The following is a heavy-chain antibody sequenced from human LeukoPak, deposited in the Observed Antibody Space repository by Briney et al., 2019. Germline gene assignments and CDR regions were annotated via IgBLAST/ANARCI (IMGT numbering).Heavy chain of an antibody. CDR3: GVNKYGGSSDAFDI. CDR2: INHSGST. Sequence: PSETLSLTCAVYGGSFSGYYWSWIRQPPGKGLEWVGEINHSGSTNYNPSLKSRVTISVDTSKNQFSLKLSSVTAADTAVYYCGVNKYGGSSDAFDIWGQGTMVTVSS. J-gene: IGHJ3*02. D-gene: IGHD5-12*01. V-gene: IGHV4-34*01. CDR1: GGSFSGYY.